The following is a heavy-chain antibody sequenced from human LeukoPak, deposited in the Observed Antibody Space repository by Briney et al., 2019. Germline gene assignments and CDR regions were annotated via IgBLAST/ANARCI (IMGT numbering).Heavy chain of an antibody. D-gene: IGHD6-19*01. CDR1: GFTFSNYA. Sequence: GGSLRLSCAASGFTFSNYAMRWVRQAPGKGLEWVSGISGSGDSTYYADSVKGRFTISRDNSKNTLYLQMNSLRAEDTAVYYCARRSGIAVAGAFDYWGKGTLVTVSS. J-gene: IGHJ4*02. CDR2: ISGSGDST. V-gene: IGHV3-23*01. CDR3: ARRSGIAVAGAFDY.